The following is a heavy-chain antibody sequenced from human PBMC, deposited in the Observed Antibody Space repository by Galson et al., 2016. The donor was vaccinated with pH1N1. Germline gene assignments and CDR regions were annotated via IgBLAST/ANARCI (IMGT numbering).Heavy chain of an antibody. Sequence: PALVTPPQTLTLTCTFSGFSLSTSGMCVSWIRQPPGKALGWLALIDWDDDKYYSTSLKTRLTISKDTSKNQVVLTMTNMDPVDTATYYCARLDYGDYSGYYEYWGQGTLVTVCS. CDR1: GFSLSTSGMC. J-gene: IGHJ4*02. V-gene: IGHV2-70*01. D-gene: IGHD4-17*01. CDR2: IDWDDDK. CDR3: ARLDYGDYSGYYEY.